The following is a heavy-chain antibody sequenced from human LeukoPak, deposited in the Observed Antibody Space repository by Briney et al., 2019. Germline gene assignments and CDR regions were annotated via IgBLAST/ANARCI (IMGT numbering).Heavy chain of an antibody. CDR2: ISSSGSFI. D-gene: IGHD6-13*01. CDR3: ARGGSAWSFDH. J-gene: IGHJ4*02. V-gene: IGHV3-21*01. Sequence: GGSLRLSCAASGVTFINYGMSWVRRAPGKGLEWVSYISSSGSFIYYADSVKGRFTISRDNPKNSLSLQLNSLRVEDAAVYYCARGGSAWSFDHWGQGTLVTVSS. CDR1: GVTFINYG.